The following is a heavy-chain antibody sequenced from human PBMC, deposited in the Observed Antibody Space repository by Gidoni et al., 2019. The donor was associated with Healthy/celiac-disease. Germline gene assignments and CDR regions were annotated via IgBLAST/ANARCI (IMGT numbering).Heavy chain of an antibody. J-gene: IGHJ4*02. CDR3: ARAGRRITMVRGVPPPDY. CDR1: GGSFTVYY. V-gene: IGHV4-34*01. D-gene: IGHD3-10*01. Sequence: HVQLHQWGAGRLKPSETLSLTCAVYGGSFTVYYWSWIRQPPGKGLEWNGEINHSGSTNYNPSLKRRVTISVDTSKNQFSLKLSSVTAADTAVYYCARAGRRITMVRGVPPPDYWGQGTLVTVSS. CDR2: INHSGST.